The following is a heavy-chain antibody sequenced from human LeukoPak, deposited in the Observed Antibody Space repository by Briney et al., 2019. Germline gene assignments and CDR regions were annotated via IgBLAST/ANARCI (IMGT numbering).Heavy chain of an antibody. J-gene: IGHJ6*03. Sequence: GGSLRLSCAASGFTVSTNYMSWVRQAPGKGLEWVSVIYSGGSTYYADSVKGRFTISRDNSKNTLYLQMNSLRAEDTAVYYCARCKGEAGRLIGYYYYYMDVWGKGTTVTVSS. CDR1: GFTVSTNY. D-gene: IGHD2-21*01. CDR2: IYSGGST. V-gene: IGHV3-53*01. CDR3: ARCKGEAGRLIGYYYYYMDV.